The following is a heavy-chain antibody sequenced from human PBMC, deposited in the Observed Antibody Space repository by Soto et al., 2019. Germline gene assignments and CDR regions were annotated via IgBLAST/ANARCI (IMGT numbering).Heavy chain of an antibody. J-gene: IGHJ2*01. V-gene: IGHV4-30-4*01. Sequence: QVQLQESGPGLVKPSETLSLTCTVSGGSISGGVYYWSWLRQPPGMGLEWIGYLYASGSTYYNPSPRHRVTIPVDTSNNQFSLRLTSVTAPDSAVYYCAREVIPLTTDWYFDPWGRGTLVTVSP. CDR2: LYASGST. CDR1: GGSISGGVYY. D-gene: IGHD1-26*01. CDR3: AREVIPLTTDWYFDP.